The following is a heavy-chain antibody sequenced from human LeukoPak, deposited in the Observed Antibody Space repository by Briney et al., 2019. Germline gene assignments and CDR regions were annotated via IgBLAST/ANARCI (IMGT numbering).Heavy chain of an antibody. CDR1: VRSRSSYD. V-gene: IGHV4-59*08. CDR3: ARGARAGYNLEPFDY. CDR2: IYYSGST. Sequence: SETLSLTCTVSVRSRSSYDWSWIRQPPGKGLEWIGYIYYSGSTKYNPSLKSRVTISVDTSKNQFSLKLSSVTAADTAVYYCARGARAGYNLEPFDYWGQGTLVTVSS. J-gene: IGHJ4*02. D-gene: IGHD5-24*01.